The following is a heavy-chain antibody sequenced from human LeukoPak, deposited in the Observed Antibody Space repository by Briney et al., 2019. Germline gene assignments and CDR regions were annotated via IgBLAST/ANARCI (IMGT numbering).Heavy chain of an antibody. J-gene: IGHJ4*02. V-gene: IGHV4-39*01. Sequence: SETLSLTCPVSGGSISSSSYYWGWIRQPPGKGLEWIGSIYYSGSTYYNPSLKSRVTISVDTSKNQFSLKLSSVTAADTAVYYCAKALEMATISPFDYWGQGTLVTVSS. CDR3: AKALEMATISPFDY. CDR2: IYYSGST. CDR1: GGSISSSSYY. D-gene: IGHD5-24*01.